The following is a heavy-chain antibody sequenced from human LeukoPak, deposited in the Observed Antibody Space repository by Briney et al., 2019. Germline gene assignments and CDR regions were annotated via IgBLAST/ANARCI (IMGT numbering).Heavy chain of an antibody. Sequence: SVKVSFKASGGTFSSYAISWVRQAPAQGLEWMGGIIPIFGTANYAQKFQGRVTITTDESTSTAYMELSSLRSEDTAVYYCARAYYYDSKYYYYMDVWGKGTTVTVSS. CDR3: ARAYYYDSKYYYYMDV. V-gene: IGHV1-69*05. J-gene: IGHJ6*03. D-gene: IGHD3-22*01. CDR2: IIPIFGTA. CDR1: GGTFSSYA.